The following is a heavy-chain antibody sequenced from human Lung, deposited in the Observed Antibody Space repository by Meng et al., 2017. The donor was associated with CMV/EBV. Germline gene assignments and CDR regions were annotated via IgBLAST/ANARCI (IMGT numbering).Heavy chain of an antibody. D-gene: IGHD3-16*01. V-gene: IGHV3-9*01. CDR2: IGWNSGSI. CDR1: GFTFDEFA. J-gene: IGHJ4*03. Sequence: SLKISCIVSGFTFDEFAMHWVRQAPGKGLEWVSGIGWNSGSIDYADSVKGRFTISRDNAKNSLYLQMNNLRVEDTAVYLCARGHYDGAWGHGTLVTVSS. CDR3: ARGHYDGA.